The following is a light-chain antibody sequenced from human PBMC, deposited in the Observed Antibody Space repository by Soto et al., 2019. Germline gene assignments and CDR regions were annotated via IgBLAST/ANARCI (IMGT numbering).Light chain of an antibody. CDR2: GSY. CDR1: QSVSSSY. Sequence: EIVLTQSPGTLSLSPGETATLSCRASQSVSSSYLAWYQQKPGQAPRLLVYGSYHRATGIADRFSGSGSGTDFTLTISRLEPEDFAVYYCQLFGGSRTFGQGTKV. J-gene: IGKJ1*01. CDR3: QLFGGSRT. V-gene: IGKV3-20*01.